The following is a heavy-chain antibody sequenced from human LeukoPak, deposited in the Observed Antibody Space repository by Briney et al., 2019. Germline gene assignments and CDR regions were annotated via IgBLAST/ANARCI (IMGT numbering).Heavy chain of an antibody. V-gene: IGHV4-59*01. Sequence: SETLSLTSTVSGGSINSYYWSWIRQPPGKGLEWIGYISYSGSTNYNPSLKSRVTISLDTSKTQFFLKLISVTAADTALYYCARGNAIWGQGTLVTVSS. J-gene: IGHJ4*02. CDR3: ARGNAI. CDR2: ISYSGST. CDR1: GGSINSYY.